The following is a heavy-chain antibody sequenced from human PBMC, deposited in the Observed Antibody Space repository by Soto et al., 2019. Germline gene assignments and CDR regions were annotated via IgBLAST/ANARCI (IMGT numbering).Heavy chain of an antibody. Sequence: GESLKISCKGSGYSFTSYWIGWVRQMPGKGLEWMGIIYPGDSDTRYSPSFQGQVTISADKSISTAYLQWSSLKASDTAMYYCARHKGQVSITMIPPLKQYYYGMDVWGQGTTDTVSS. V-gene: IGHV5-51*01. J-gene: IGHJ6*02. CDR2: IYPGDSDT. CDR1: GYSFTSYW. D-gene: IGHD3-22*01. CDR3: ARHKGQVSITMIPPLKQYYYGMDV.